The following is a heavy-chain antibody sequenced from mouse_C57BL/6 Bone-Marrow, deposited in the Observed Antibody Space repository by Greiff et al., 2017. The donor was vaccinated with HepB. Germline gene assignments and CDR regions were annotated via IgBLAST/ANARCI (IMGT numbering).Heavy chain of an antibody. D-gene: IGHD1-1*01. Sequence: EVMLVESGGGLVQPGGSLKLSCAASGFTFSDYYMYWVRQTPEKRLEWVAYISNGGGSTYYPDTVKGRSTISRDNAKNTLYLQMSRLKSEDTAMYYCARQDYGSIRFAYWGQGTLVTVSA. J-gene: IGHJ3*01. CDR1: GFTFSDYY. CDR3: ARQDYGSIRFAY. V-gene: IGHV5-12*01. CDR2: ISNGGGST.